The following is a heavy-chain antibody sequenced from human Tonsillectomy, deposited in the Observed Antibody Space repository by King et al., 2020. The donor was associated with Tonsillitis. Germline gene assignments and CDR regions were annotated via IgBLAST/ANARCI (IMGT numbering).Heavy chain of an antibody. CDR3: ARDAPKPKYYYDSSGYYSV. Sequence: GQLVQSGAEVKKPGSSVKVSCKASGGTFSSYVISWVRQAPGQGLEWMGKIIPILDIADYAQKFQGRVTITADKSTSTVYMELSSLRSEDTAVYYCARDAPKPKYYYDSSGYYSVWGQGTLVTVSS. D-gene: IGHD3-22*01. CDR1: GGTFSSYV. CDR2: IIPILDIA. V-gene: IGHV1-69*09. J-gene: IGHJ4*02.